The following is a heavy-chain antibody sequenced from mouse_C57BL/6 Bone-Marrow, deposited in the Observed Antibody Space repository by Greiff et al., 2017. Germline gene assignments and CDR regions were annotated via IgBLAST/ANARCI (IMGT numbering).Heavy chain of an antibody. Sequence: QVQLKESGPGLLQSSPTLSLTCSFSGFSLSTSGMGVSWLRQPSGKGLEWLAHIYLDDDKRYNPSLKSRLTISKDTSSNKIFLNSTSVHTADTATYYCARVRNYYGSSYLDDWGQGTTLTVSS. CDR2: IYLDDDK. J-gene: IGHJ2*01. D-gene: IGHD1-1*01. CDR3: ARVRNYYGSSYLDD. CDR1: GFSLSTSGMG. V-gene: IGHV8-12*01.